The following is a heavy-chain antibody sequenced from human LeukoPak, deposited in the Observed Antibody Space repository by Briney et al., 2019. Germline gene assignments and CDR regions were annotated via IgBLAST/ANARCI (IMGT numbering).Heavy chain of an antibody. J-gene: IGHJ5*02. D-gene: IGHD6-13*01. Sequence: SETLSLTCAVYGGSFSGYYWIWIRQPTGKGLEWIGEINHSGSTNYNPSLKSRVTISVDTSKNQFSLKLRSVTAADTAVYYCARGLAEAGTGYWFDPWGQGTLVTVSS. CDR1: GGSFSGYY. CDR2: INHSGST. CDR3: ARGLAEAGTGYWFDP. V-gene: IGHV4-34*01.